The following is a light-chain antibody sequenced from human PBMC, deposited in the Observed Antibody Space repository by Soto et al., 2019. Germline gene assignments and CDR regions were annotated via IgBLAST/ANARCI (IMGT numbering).Light chain of an antibody. CDR1: QSSSRW. CDR3: KQYHTFSAVT. V-gene: IGKV1-5*03. CDR2: KAS. J-gene: IGKJ4*01. Sequence: DIQMAQSPSTLSAFVGDRVTITCRASQSSSRWLAWYQQKPGKAPKVLIYKASTLQSGVPSRFSGSGSGTEFTLTISSRQPDDFATYSCKQYHTFSAVTFGGGTKVASK.